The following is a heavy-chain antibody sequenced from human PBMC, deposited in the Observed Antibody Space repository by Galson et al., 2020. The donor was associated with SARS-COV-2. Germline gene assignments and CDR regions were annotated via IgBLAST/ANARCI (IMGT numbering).Heavy chain of an antibody. CDR2: IYYTGST. V-gene: IGHV3-53*05. CDR1: GFSVSNKY. D-gene: IGHD5-18*01. Sequence: METGGSLRLSCAASGFSVSNKYISWVRQAPGKGLEWVSVIYYTGSTNYADSVRGRFTISRDTSKNMVYLHMNSLRAEDTAVYYCVRDDGTAPYDYWGQGTLVTVSA. J-gene: IGHJ4*02. CDR3: VRDDGTAPYDY.